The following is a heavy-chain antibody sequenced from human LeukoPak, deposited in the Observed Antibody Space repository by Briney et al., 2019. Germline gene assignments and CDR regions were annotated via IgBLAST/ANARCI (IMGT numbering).Heavy chain of an antibody. Sequence: ASVKVSCKASGYTVTNYEINWGRQAPGHGLEWRGWMNPNSGDTAYAQKFQGRITMTRSTSITTAYMELSGLRSEDTAVYYCARGLGSYDSSELTWPMISFWGQGTQVPVSS. V-gene: IGHV1-8*01. CDR2: MNPNSGDT. D-gene: IGHD3-22*01. CDR1: GYTVTNYE. CDR3: ARGLGSYDSSELTWPMISF. J-gene: IGHJ4*02.